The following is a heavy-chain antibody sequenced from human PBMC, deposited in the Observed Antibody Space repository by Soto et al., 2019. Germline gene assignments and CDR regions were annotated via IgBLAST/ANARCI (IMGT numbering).Heavy chain of an antibody. CDR2: INHSGST. J-gene: IGHJ6*02. D-gene: IGHD2-2*01. V-gene: IGHV4-34*01. Sequence: PSETLSLTCAVYGGSFSGYYWSWIRQPPGKGLEWIGEINHSGSTNYNPSLKSRVTISVDTSKNQFSLKLSSVTAADTAVYYCARSLGYCSCSSGYAGERYYYYVMDVWGQGTTVTVSS. CDR1: GGSFSGYY. CDR3: ARSLGYCSCSSGYAGERYYYYVMDV.